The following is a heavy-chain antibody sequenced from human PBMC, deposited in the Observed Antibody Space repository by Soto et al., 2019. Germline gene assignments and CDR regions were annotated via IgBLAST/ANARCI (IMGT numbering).Heavy chain of an antibody. J-gene: IGHJ4*02. V-gene: IGHV4-59*12. D-gene: IGHD3-10*01. Sequence: PSETLSLTCTVSGGSISVYYWSWIRQPPGKGLEWIGYIYNTGTTNYNPSLKSRVTISVDTSKNQFSLKLSSVTAADTAVFYCARSAYGSGNDYWGQGTLVTVSS. CDR2: IYNTGTT. CDR3: ARSAYGSGNDY. CDR1: GGSISVYY.